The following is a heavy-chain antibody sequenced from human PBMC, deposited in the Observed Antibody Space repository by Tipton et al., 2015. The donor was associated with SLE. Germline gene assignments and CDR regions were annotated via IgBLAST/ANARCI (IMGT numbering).Heavy chain of an antibody. J-gene: IGHJ4*02. V-gene: IGHV3-66*02. CDR1: GFTVSSNY. CDR2: MYSGGNT. CDR3: AGSRFLKWLCYIDY. Sequence: GSLRLSCAASGFTVSSNYMSWVRQAPGKGLEWVSVMYSGGNTDCADSVKGRFTISRDNSKNTLYLQMNSLRAEDTAVYFCAGSRFLKWLCYIDYWGQGTQVTVSS. D-gene: IGHD3-3*01.